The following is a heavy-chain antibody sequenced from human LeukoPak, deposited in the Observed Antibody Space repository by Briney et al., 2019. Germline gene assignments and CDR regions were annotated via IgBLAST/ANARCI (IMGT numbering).Heavy chain of an antibody. V-gene: IGHV3-23*01. J-gene: IGHJ6*04. Sequence: GGSLRLSCAASGFTFSTYVMTWVRQAPGKGLEWVSAILGSGGGTYYTDSVKGRFTISRDNSKNTLYLQMNSRRAEDTAVYYCATTPGAYYYYHMDVWGEGTTVTVSS. D-gene: IGHD3-10*01. CDR3: ATTPGAYYYYHMDV. CDR2: ILGSGGGT. CDR1: GFTFSTYV.